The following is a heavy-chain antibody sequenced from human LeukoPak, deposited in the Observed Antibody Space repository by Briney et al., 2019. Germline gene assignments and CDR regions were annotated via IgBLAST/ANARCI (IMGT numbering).Heavy chain of an antibody. CDR3: ALEMSSSSWTSFDY. J-gene: IGHJ4*02. V-gene: IGHV3-33*01. D-gene: IGHD6-13*01. Sequence: GRSLRLSCAASGFTFSSYGMHWVRQAPGKGLEWVAGIWYDGSNKYYAESVKGRFTISRDNSKNTLYLQMNSLRAEDTDVYYCALEMSSSSWTSFDYWGQGTLVTVSS. CDR1: GFTFSSYG. CDR2: IWYDGSNK.